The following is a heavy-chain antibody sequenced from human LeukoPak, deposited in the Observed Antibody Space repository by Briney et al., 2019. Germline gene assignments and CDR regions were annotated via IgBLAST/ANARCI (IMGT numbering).Heavy chain of an antibody. Sequence: GGSLRLSCAASGLTFSSYSMNWVRQAPGKGLEWVSSISSSSSYIYYADSVKGRFTISRDNAKNSLYLQTNSLRAEDTAVYYCARGSSTKKGFDYWGQGTLVTVSS. CDR2: ISSSSSYI. J-gene: IGHJ4*02. CDR3: ARGSSTKKGFDY. CDR1: GLTFSSYS. D-gene: IGHD1-1*01. V-gene: IGHV3-21*01.